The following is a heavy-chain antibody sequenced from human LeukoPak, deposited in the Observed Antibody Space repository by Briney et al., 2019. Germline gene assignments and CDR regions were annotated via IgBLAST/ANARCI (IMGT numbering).Heavy chain of an antibody. CDR1: GGSLGSYY. V-gene: IGHV4-59*08. Sequence: SETLSLTCAVSGGSLGSYYWSWIRQPPGKGLEWIGYIYYSGSTNYNPSLKSRVTISVDTSKNQFSLKLSSVTAADTAVYYCATTVDTAIGAFDIWGQGTMVTVSS. J-gene: IGHJ3*02. CDR2: IYYSGST. D-gene: IGHD5-18*01. CDR3: ATTVDTAIGAFDI.